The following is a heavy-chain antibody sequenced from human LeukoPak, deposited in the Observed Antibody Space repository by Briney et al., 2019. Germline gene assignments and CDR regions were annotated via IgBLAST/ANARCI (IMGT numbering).Heavy chain of an antibody. D-gene: IGHD2-15*01. CDR2: IYTSGST. J-gene: IGHJ1*01. V-gene: IGHV4-4*07. CDR3: ARGGGVVVAARPEYLQH. CDR1: GGSISSYY. Sequence: PSETLSLTCTVSGGSISSYYWSWIRQPAGKGLEWIGRIYTSGSTNYNPSLKSRVTMSVDTSKNQFSLKLSSVTAADTAVYYCARGGGVVVAARPEYLQHWGQGTLVTVSS.